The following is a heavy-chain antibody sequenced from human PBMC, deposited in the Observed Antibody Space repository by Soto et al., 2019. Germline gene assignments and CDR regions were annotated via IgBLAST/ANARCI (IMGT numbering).Heavy chain of an antibody. D-gene: IGHD3-9*01. CDR3: ARSSEKSGYTGYSLDL. Sequence: QVELLESGPGLVKPAETLFVTCSVSGSSFRNFYWDWIRQSAAKGLEWIGRVHTTSATPNYSPSFKGRVAIIPDLARKKISLRLNSVTAADTAIYYCARSSEKSGYTGYSLDLWGRGTLVTVSS. CDR1: GSSFRNFY. V-gene: IGHV4-4*07. CDR2: VHTTSATP. J-gene: IGHJ1*01.